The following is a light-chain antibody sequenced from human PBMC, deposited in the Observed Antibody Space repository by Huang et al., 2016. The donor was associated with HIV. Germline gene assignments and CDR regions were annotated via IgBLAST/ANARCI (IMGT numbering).Light chain of an antibody. J-gene: IGKJ3*01. V-gene: IGKV1-39*01. Sequence: DLQMTQSPSSLSASIGDRVTITCRASQNINDYLNWYHHKPWEAPRLLIYAASILQSGVPSRFSGGGSGTDFTLTISSLQPEDFGTYYWQQSYSGQRFTFGPGTKVDFK. CDR3: QQSYSGQRFT. CDR2: AAS. CDR1: QNINDY.